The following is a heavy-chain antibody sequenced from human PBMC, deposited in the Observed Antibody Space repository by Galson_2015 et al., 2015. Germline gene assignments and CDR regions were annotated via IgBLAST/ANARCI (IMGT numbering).Heavy chain of an antibody. V-gene: IGHV3-30*02. D-gene: IGHD6-25*01. CDR3: AKGGARPDWFVP. CDR1: RFSISKYG. Sequence: SLRLSCAASRFSISKYGMHWVRQAPGKGLEWVASILFDGSNKFYADSVKGRFTISRDNYENTLYLQMDSLRIEDTAVYFCAKGGARPDWFVPWGQGALVTVSS. CDR2: ILFDGSNK. J-gene: IGHJ5*02.